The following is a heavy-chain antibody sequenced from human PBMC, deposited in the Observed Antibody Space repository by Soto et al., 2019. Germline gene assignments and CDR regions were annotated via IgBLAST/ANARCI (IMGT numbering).Heavy chain of an antibody. D-gene: IGHD2-21*02. CDR1: GFTFSSYA. CDR2: ISGSGGST. J-gene: IGHJ6*02. Sequence: GSLRLSCAASGFTFSSYAMSWVRQAPGKGLEWVSAISGSGGSTYYADSVKGRFTISRDNSKNTLYLQMNSLRAEDTAVYYCAKGEAYCGGDCYWNYYYGMDVWGQGTTVTVSS. CDR3: AKGEAYCGGDCYWNYYYGMDV. V-gene: IGHV3-23*01.